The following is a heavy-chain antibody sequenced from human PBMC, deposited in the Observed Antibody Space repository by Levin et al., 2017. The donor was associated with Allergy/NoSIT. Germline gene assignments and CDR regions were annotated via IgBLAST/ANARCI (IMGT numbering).Heavy chain of an antibody. D-gene: IGHD3-22*01. V-gene: IGHV1-2*02. CDR1: GYTFTGYY. J-gene: IGHJ3*02. CDR2: INPNSGGT. Sequence: ASVKVSCKASGYTFTGYYMHWVRQAPGQGLEWMGWINPNSGGTNYAQKFQGRVIMTRDTSISTAYMELSRLRSDDTAVYYCATRGDYYDSSGYDAFDIWGQGTMVTVSS. CDR3: ATRGDYYDSSGYDAFDI.